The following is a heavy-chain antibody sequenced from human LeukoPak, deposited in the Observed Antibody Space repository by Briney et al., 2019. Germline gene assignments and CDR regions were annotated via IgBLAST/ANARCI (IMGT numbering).Heavy chain of an antibody. D-gene: IGHD2-2*01. V-gene: IGHV3-66*01. CDR1: GLTVSANH. J-gene: IGHJ4*02. Sequence: GGSLRLSCAVSGLTVSANHMSWVRQPPGKGLEWVSVFYNGGGTNYADSVKGRFTISRDNFNNTLYLQMNSLRAEDTAVYYCARSPVAIDYWGQGTLVTVSS. CDR2: FYNGGGT. CDR3: ARSPVAIDY.